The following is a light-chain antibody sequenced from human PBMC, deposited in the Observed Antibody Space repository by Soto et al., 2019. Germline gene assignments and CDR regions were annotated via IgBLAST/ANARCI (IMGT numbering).Light chain of an antibody. CDR1: QSVDSK. Sequence: EIVMTQSPATLSVSPGERATLSCRASQSVDSKLAWYQQKPGQGPRLLIYGASSRATGIPARFSGSGSGAEFTLTISSLRSEDFAVYYCQHYSTWLWTFGQGTKVEIK. CDR2: GAS. V-gene: IGKV3-15*01. J-gene: IGKJ1*01. CDR3: QHYSTWLWT.